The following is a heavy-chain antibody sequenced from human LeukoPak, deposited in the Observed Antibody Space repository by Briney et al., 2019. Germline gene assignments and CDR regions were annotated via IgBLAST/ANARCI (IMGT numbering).Heavy chain of an antibody. V-gene: IGHV4-4*07. D-gene: IGHD6-6*01. CDR1: GGSISSYY. J-gene: IGHJ3*02. CDR3: ARNVGVGSLSAFDI. CDR2: IYTSGST. Sequence: SETLSLTCTVAGGSISSYYWSWIRQHAGKGLEWIGRIYTSGSTNYNPSLKSRVTMSVDTSKNQFSLKLSSVTAADTAVYYCARNVGVGSLSAFDIWGQGTMVTVSS.